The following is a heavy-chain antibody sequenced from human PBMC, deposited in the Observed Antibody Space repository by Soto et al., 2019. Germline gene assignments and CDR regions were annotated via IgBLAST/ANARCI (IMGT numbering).Heavy chain of an antibody. CDR3: ASLKLGYSTFDP. V-gene: IGHV4-61*01. Sequence: SETLSLTCTVSGGSFSSGNYYWSWIRQPPGKGLEWIGFIYYTGSSSYNPSLKSRVTISVDTSKNQFSLKLSSVTAADTAVYYCASLKLGYSTFDPWGQGTLVTVSS. CDR1: GGSFSSGNYY. J-gene: IGHJ5*02. D-gene: IGHD5-18*01. CDR2: IYYTGSS.